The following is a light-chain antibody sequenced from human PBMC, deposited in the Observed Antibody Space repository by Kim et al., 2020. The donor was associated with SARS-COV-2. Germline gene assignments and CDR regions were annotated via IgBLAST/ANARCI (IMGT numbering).Light chain of an antibody. CDR1: NSGSKS. CDR2: YDS. J-gene: IGLJ3*02. V-gene: IGLV3-21*04. CDR3: QVWDSSSDQWV. Sequence: ATGKTARITCGGNNSGSKSVHWYQQKPGQAPVLVIYYDSDRPSGIPERFSGSNSGNTATLTISRVEAGDEADYYCQVWDSSSDQWVFGGGTQLTV.